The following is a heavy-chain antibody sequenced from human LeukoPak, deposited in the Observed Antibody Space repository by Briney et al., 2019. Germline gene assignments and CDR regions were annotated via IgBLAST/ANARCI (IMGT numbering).Heavy chain of an antibody. D-gene: IGHD3-16*01. CDR3: ARAYEYGWFDP. CDR1: GYTFTDYF. CDR2: INLKTGAT. J-gene: IGHJ5*02. V-gene: IGHV1-2*02. Sequence: ASVKVSCKASGYTFTDYFLHWLRQAPGPGLEWMGWINLKTGATNYAQRFQGRVTMTRDSSITTGNMELNRVTYDDTPLSYCARAYEYGWFDPSGQGTLVTVSS.